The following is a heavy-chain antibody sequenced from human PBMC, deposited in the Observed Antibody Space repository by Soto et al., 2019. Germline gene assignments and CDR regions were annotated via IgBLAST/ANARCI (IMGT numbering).Heavy chain of an antibody. CDR1: GGTFSSYA. CDR3: ARAKPPPDYDFWSGYYSYYGMDV. CDR2: IIPIFGTA. V-gene: IGHV1-69*13. Sequence: SVKVSCKASGGTFSSYAISWVRQAPGQGLEWMGGIIPIFGTANYAQKFQGRVTITADESTSTAYMELSSLRSEDTAVYYCARAKPPPDYDFWSGYYSYYGMDVWGQGTKVTVSS. D-gene: IGHD3-3*01. J-gene: IGHJ6*02.